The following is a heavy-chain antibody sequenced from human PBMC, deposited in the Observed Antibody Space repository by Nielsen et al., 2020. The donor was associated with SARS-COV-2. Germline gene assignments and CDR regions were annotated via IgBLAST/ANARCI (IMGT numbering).Heavy chain of an antibody. CDR2: ISYDGSNK. J-gene: IGHJ5*02. D-gene: IGHD2-8*01. V-gene: IGHV3-30*04. CDR3: AREAVSIDGVLPGGWFDP. Sequence: WIRQPPGKGLEWVAVISYDGSNKYYADSVKGRFTISRDNSKNTLYLQMNSLRAEDTAVYYCAREAVSIDGVLPGGWFDPWGQGTLVTVSS.